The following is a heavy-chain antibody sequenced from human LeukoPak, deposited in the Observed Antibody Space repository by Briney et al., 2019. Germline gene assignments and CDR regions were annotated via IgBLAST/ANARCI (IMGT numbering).Heavy chain of an antibody. D-gene: IGHD2-2*02. V-gene: IGHV3-7*01. CDR3: ARDPLVYM. J-gene: IGHJ4*02. Sequence: PGGSLRLSCAASGFTFSNYWMGWVRQAPGKGLEWVASIKDDGSEKYYMDSVKGRFTISRDNAKNSLFLQMNSLRAEDTAVYYCARDPLVYMWGQGSLVTVSS. CDR1: GFTFSNYW. CDR2: IKDDGSEK.